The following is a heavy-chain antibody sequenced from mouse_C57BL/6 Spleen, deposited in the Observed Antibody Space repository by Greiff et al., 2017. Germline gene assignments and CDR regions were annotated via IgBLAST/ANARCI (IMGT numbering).Heavy chain of an antibody. V-gene: IGHV1-81*01. D-gene: IGHD1-1*01. CDR1: GYTFTSYG. J-gene: IGHJ2*01. CDR2: IYPRSGNT. CDR3: ARLDTTVVVGY. Sequence: QVQLQQSGAELVRPGASVKLSCTASGYTFTSYGISWVKQRPGQGLEWIGEIYPRSGNTYYNEKFKGKATLTADKSSSTAYMELRSLTSEDSAVYFCARLDTTVVVGYWGQGTTLTVSS.